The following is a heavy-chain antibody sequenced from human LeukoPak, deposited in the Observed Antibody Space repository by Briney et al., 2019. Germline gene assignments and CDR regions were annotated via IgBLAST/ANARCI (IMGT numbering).Heavy chain of an antibody. Sequence: SETLSLTCTVSGGSINSYYWSWIRQPPGKGLEWIGYIYYGGSPNYSPSLKSRVTISVHTSKNKFSLKLSSVTAADTAVYYCARSIVVAGIVSDYYYYAMDVWGPGTTVTVSS. J-gene: IGHJ6*02. D-gene: IGHD6-19*01. CDR2: IYYGGSP. CDR3: ARSIVVAGIVSDYYYYAMDV. V-gene: IGHV4-59*08. CDR1: GGSINSYY.